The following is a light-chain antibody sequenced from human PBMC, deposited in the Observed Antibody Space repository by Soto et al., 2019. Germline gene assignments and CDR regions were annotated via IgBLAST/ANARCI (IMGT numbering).Light chain of an antibody. CDR3: QHYGSSPPIT. CDR1: QSVRSTS. Sequence: DIVLTQSPGTLSLSPGERATLSCRSSQSVRSTSLAWYQQKPGPAPRLLIYGASSRATGIPDRFSGGGAGTDFTLTISRLEPDDFSVYYCQHYGSSPPITLGQGTRLEIK. CDR2: GAS. J-gene: IGKJ5*01. V-gene: IGKV3-20*01.